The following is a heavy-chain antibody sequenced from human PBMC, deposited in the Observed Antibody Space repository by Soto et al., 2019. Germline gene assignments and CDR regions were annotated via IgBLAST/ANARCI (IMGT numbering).Heavy chain of an antibody. D-gene: IGHD3-3*01. J-gene: IGHJ5*02. CDR3: AREVINDFWSGYHTRGWFDP. CDR1: GGSISSYY. V-gene: IGHV4-59*01. Sequence: SETLSLTCTVSGGSISSYYWSWIRQPPGKGLEWIGYIYYSGSTNYNPSLKSRVTISVDTSKNQFSLKLSSVTAADTAVYYCAREVINDFWSGYHTRGWFDPWGQGXLVTVYS. CDR2: IYYSGST.